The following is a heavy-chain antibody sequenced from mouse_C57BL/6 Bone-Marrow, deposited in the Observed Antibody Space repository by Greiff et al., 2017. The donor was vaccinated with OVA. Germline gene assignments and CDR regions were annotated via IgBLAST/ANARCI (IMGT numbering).Heavy chain of an antibody. CDR3: ARIYGSSYDDY. Sequence: QVQLQQPGAELVRPGTSVKLSCKASGYTFTSYWMHWVKQRPGQGLEWIGVIDSSDSYTNYNQKFKDKATLTVDTSSSTAYMQLSSLTSEDSAVYYCARIYGSSYDDYWGQGTTLTVSS. CDR1: GYTFTSYW. D-gene: IGHD1-1*01. J-gene: IGHJ2*01. V-gene: IGHV1-59*01. CDR2: IDSSDSYT.